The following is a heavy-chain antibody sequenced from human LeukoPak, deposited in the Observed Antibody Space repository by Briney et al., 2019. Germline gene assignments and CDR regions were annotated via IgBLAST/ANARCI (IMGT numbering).Heavy chain of an antibody. Sequence: PSETLSLTCSVSGGSIRSSSYYWAWIRQPPGEGLEWIGSIYSSGFTSYKPSLKSRVTISVDTSKNQFSLKLSSVTAADTAVYYCARGWGHSGSYFFRGWFDPWGQGTLVTVSS. V-gene: IGHV4-39*07. CDR1: GGSIRSSSYY. J-gene: IGHJ5*02. CDR3: ARGWGHSGSYFFRGWFDP. D-gene: IGHD1-26*01. CDR2: IYSSGFT.